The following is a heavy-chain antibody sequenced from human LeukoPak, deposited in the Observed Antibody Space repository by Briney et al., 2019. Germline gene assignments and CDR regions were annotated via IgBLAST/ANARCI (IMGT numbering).Heavy chain of an antibody. Sequence: SETLSLTCTVSGGSISSYYWSWLRQPPGKGLEGIGYIYYSGSTNYNPSLKSRVTISVDTSKNQFSLKLSSVTAADTAVYYCARRDSSGYYYQDAFDIWGQGTMVTVSS. CDR3: ARRDSSGYYYQDAFDI. D-gene: IGHD3-22*01. CDR2: IYYSGST. CDR1: GGSISSYY. J-gene: IGHJ3*02. V-gene: IGHV4-59*01.